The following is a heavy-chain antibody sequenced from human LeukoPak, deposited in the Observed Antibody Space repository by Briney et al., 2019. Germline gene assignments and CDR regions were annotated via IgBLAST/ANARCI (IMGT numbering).Heavy chain of an antibody. CDR2: IYYSGST. CDR1: GGSISSYY. J-gene: IGHJ6*03. Sequence: PSETLSLTCTVPGGSISSYYWSWIRQPPGKGLEWIGYIYYSGSTNYNPSLKSRVTISVDTSKNQFSLKLSSVTAADTAVYYCARSDYYYYYYMDVWGKGTTVTISS. CDR3: ARSDYYYYYYMDV. V-gene: IGHV4-59*01.